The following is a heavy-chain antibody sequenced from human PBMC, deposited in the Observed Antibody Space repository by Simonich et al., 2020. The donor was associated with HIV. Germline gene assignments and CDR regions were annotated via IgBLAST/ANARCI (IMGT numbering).Heavy chain of an antibody. CDR2: IWYDGSNK. V-gene: IGHV3-33*01. J-gene: IGHJ3*02. CDR1: GFTFSSYG. CDR3: AGYYYDSSGYYGGAFDI. Sequence: QVQLVESGGGVVQPGRSLRLSCAASGFTFSSYGMHWVRQAPGKGWEGVAVIWYDGSNKYYADSVKGRFTISRDNSKNTLYLQMNSLRAEDTAVYYCAGYYYDSSGYYGGAFDIWGQGTMVTVSS. D-gene: IGHD3-22*01.